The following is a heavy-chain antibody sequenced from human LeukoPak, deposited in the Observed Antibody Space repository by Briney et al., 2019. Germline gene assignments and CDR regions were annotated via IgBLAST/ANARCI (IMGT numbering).Heavy chain of an antibody. CDR2: INPSGGST. Sequence: ASVKVPCKASGYTFTSYYMHWVRQAPGQGLEWMGIINPSGGSTSYAQKFQGRVTMTRDTSTSTVYMELSSLRSEDTAVYYCARDNAHYYDSSGYGYWGQGTLVTVSS. D-gene: IGHD3-22*01. J-gene: IGHJ4*02. CDR1: GYTFTSYY. V-gene: IGHV1-46*01. CDR3: ARDNAHYYDSSGYGY.